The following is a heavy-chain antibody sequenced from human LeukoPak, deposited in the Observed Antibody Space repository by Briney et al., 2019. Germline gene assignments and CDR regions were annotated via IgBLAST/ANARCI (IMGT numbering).Heavy chain of an antibody. CDR3: AKDVSDYFDY. J-gene: IGHJ4*02. V-gene: IGHV3-30*02. D-gene: IGHD5/OR15-5a*01. CDR2: IRYDGSNK. Sequence: PGGSLRLSCAASGFTFSSYGMHWVSQAPGKGLEWVAFIRYDGSNKYYADSVKGRFTISRDNSKNTLYLQMNSLRAEDTAVYYCAKDVSDYFDYWGQGTLVTVSP. CDR1: GFTFSSYG.